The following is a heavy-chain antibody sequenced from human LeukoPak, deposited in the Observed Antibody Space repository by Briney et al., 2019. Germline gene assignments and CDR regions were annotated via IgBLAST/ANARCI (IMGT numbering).Heavy chain of an antibody. J-gene: IGHJ3*02. CDR3: ARAKGYSRRAFDI. Sequence: GGSLRLSCAASGFTFSSYWMHWVRQAPGKGLVWVSRINSDGRSTSYADSVKGRFTISRDNAKNTLYLQMNSLRAEDTAVYYCARAKGYSRRAFDIWGQGTMVTVSS. D-gene: IGHD3-22*01. V-gene: IGHV3-74*01. CDR2: INSDGRST. CDR1: GFTFSSYW.